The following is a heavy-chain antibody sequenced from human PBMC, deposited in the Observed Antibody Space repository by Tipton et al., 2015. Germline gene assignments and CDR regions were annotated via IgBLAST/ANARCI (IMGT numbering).Heavy chain of an antibody. Sequence: TLSLTCTVSGGSVSTSNYYWGWIRQSPGKGLEWIGYISYSGSTHYNPSLKRRVTISLDTSKNQFSLTLNSVTAADTAVYYCARDLEHGMDVGGQGTTVTVSS. V-gene: IGHV4-61*01. D-gene: IGHD5-24*01. CDR1: GGSVSTSNYY. J-gene: IGHJ6*02. CDR3: ARDLEHGMDV. CDR2: ISYSGST.